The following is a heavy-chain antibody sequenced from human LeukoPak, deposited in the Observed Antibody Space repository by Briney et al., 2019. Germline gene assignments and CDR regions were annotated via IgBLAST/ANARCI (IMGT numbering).Heavy chain of an antibody. V-gene: IGHV4-4*07. CDR3: AREGCSSTSCYSRPRAFDI. CDR1: GGSISSYY. D-gene: IGHD2-2*02. CDR2: IYTSGST. Sequence: ASETLSLTCTVSGGSISSYYWSWIRQPAGKGLEWIGRIYTSGSTNYNPSLKSRVTMSVDTSKNQFSLKLSSVTAADTAVYYCAREGCSSTSCYSRPRAFDIWGQGTMVTVSS. J-gene: IGHJ3*02.